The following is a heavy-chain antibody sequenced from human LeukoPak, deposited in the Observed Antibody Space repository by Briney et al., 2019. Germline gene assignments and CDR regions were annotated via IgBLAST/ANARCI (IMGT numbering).Heavy chain of an antibody. J-gene: IGHJ5*02. CDR3: ARDSGTTGEVKFDP. V-gene: IGHV4-4*07. CDR2: IYTSGTI. CDR1: GYSISSGYY. D-gene: IGHD3-10*01. Sequence: PSETPSLTCTVSGYSISSGYYWSWIRQPAGTALEWIGRIYTSGTITYNPSLKSRVTMSVDTSKNQFSLKLSSVTAADTAVYYCARDSGTTGEVKFDPWGQGTLVTVSS.